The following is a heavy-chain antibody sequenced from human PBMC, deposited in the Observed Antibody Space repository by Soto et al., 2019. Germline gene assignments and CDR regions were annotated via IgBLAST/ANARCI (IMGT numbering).Heavy chain of an antibody. CDR2: ISYDGSNK. D-gene: IGHD3-10*01. CDR3: AKDWLGTYGSGSSTRFYGMDV. CDR1: GFTFSSYG. V-gene: IGHV3-30*18. J-gene: IGHJ6*02. Sequence: GGSLRLSCAASGFTFSSYGMHWVRQAPGKGLEWVAVISYDGSNKYYADSVKGRFTISRDNSKNTLYLQMNSLRAEDTAVYYCAKDWLGTYGSGSSTRFYGMDVWGQGTTVTVSS.